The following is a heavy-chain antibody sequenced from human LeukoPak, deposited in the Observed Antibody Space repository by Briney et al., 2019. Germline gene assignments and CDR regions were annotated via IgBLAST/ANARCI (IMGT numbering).Heavy chain of an antibody. J-gene: IGHJ3*02. Sequence: SLTLSRTCPVYRVAIHSRSYYWSWIGQPPGKGLEGIGLFYTSGSTNSTPSLKSRVTLSVDTSKNQFSLKLSSVSAPDTAVYNFTRSEYCYGADSFDIWGQGTMVTVSP. CDR3: TRSEYCYGADSFDI. CDR1: RVAIHSRSYY. V-gene: IGHV4-61*02. D-gene: IGHD5-18*01. CDR2: FYTSGST.